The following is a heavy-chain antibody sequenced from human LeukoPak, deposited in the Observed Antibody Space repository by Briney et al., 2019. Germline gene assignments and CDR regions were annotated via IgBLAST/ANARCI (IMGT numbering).Heavy chain of an antibody. CDR1: GGSISSDDYY. V-gene: IGHV4-30-4*01. CDR2: IYYTGDT. CDR3: ARDFADTHTVTADVYYMDV. J-gene: IGHJ6*03. Sequence: SETLSLTCTVSGGSISSDDYYWSWTRQAPGKGLEYIGYIYYTGDTHYNPSLKSRVTISLDTSKNQFSLRLNSVTAADTAVYYCARDFADTHTVTADVYYMDVWGKGTMVTVSS. D-gene: IGHD5-18*01.